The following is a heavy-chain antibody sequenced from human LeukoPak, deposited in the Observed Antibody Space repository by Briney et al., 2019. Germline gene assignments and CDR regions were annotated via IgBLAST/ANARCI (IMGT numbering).Heavy chain of an antibody. CDR2: INPNSGGT. D-gene: IGHD6-6*01. CDR3: ARGSSSSYYWFDP. CDR1: GYTFTDYY. V-gene: IGHV1-2*02. J-gene: IGHJ5*02. Sequence: GASVKVSCKASGYTFTDYYMHWVRQAPGQGLEWMGWINPNSGGTNSAQKFQGRVTMTRDTSISTAYMELSRLRSDDTAVYYCARGSSSSYYWFDPWGQGTLVTVSS.